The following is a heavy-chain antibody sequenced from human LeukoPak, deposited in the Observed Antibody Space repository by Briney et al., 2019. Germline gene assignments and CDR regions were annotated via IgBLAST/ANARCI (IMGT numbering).Heavy chain of an antibody. CDR3: ARDHPPKP. CDR2: IKQDGSEK. V-gene: IGHV3-7*01. J-gene: IGHJ4*02. CDR1: GFTFSIYW. Sequence: PGGSLRLSCAASGFTFSIYWMSWVRQAPGKGLEWVANIKQDGSEKYYVDSVKGRFTISRDNAKNSLYLQMNSLRAEDTAVYYCARDHPPKPGGQGTLVTVSS.